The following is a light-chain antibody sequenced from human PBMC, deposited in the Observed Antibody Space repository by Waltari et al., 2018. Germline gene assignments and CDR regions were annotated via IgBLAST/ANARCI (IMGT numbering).Light chain of an antibody. CDR2: QNT. CDR1: RLGDKY. Sequence: SYELNQPPYVSVSPGQTATITCSGNRLGDKYTCWYQQKPGQSPVLVIYQNTKRPSGIPERFSGSNSGNTATLTISGTQAMDEADYYCQAWDSTTVIFGGGTKLTVL. CDR3: QAWDSTTVI. V-gene: IGLV3-1*01. J-gene: IGLJ2*01.